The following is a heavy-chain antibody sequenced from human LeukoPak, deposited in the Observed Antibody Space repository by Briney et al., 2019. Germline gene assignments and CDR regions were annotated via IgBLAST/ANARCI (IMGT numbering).Heavy chain of an antibody. D-gene: IGHD5-12*01. Sequence: RGSLRLSCAASGFTFTNAWMDWVRQAPGKGLEWVGRIKSRPEGGTTDYAAPVKGRFTISRDDSKNTLYLHMNSLKTEDTAVYYCITVYDSVANWGQGTLVTVSS. V-gene: IGHV3-15*01. J-gene: IGHJ4*02. CDR2: IKSRPEGGTT. CDR3: ITVYDSVAN. CDR1: GFTFTNAW.